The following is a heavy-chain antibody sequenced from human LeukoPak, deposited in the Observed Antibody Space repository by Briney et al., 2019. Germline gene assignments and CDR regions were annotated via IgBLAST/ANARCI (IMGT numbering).Heavy chain of an antibody. Sequence: PGRSLRLSCAASGFTFSSCGMHWVRQAPGKGLEWVAVIRYDGSNKYYADSVKGRFTISRDNSKNTLYLQMNSLRAEDTAVYYCARDLADDSSGYSLDYWGQGTLVTVSS. CDR3: ARDLADDSSGYSLDY. CDR1: GFTFSSCG. J-gene: IGHJ4*02. V-gene: IGHV3-33*01. CDR2: IRYDGSNK. D-gene: IGHD3-22*01.